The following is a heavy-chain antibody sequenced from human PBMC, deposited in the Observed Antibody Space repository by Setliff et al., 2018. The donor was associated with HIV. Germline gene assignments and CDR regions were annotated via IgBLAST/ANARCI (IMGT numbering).Heavy chain of an antibody. V-gene: IGHV3-7*05. CDR1: GFRFDDYG. CDR2: IKQDGSEK. D-gene: IGHD1-26*01. Sequence: GSLRLSCAASGFRFDDYGMSWVRQAPGKGLEWVANIKQDGSEKNYMDSVKGRFTISRDNAKNSLYLQMNSLRVEDTAVYYCATDCAVVGGTGSLDSWGQGTLVTVSS. CDR3: ATDCAVVGGTGSLDS. J-gene: IGHJ4*02.